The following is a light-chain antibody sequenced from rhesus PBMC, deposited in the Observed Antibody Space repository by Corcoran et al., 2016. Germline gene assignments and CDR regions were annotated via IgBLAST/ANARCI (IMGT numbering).Light chain of an antibody. V-gene: IGKV1-74*01. J-gene: IGKJ3*01. Sequence: DIQMTQSPSSLSASVGDRVTITCRASENVNNYLNWYQQKPGKAPKLLIYKASTLQSGFPSSFSGSGSGTYYTFTISSLQPEDVATYYCQHGYGTPFTFGPGTKLDIK. CDR1: ENVNNY. CDR3: QHGYGTPFT. CDR2: KAS.